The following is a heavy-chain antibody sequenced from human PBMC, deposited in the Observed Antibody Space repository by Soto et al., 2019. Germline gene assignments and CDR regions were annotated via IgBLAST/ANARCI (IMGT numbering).Heavy chain of an antibody. CDR3: AREKDSSSSWYGEDY. V-gene: IGHV1-69*13. CDR2: IIPIFGTA. D-gene: IGHD6-13*01. J-gene: IGHJ4*02. Sequence: SVKVSCKASGGTFSSYAISWVRQAPGQGLEWMGGIIPIFGTANYAQKFQGRVTITADESTSTAYMELSSLRSEDTAVYYCAREKDSSSSWYGEDYWGQGTLVTVSS. CDR1: GGTFSSYA.